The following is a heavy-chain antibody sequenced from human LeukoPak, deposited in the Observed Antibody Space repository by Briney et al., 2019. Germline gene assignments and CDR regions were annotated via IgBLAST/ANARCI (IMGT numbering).Heavy chain of an antibody. J-gene: IGHJ4*02. V-gene: IGHV3-7*01. Sequence: GGSLRLSCAASGFTFSSYWMNWVRQAPGKGLEWVANIKQDGSEKYYVDSVKGRFTISRDNAKNSLYLQMNSLRAEDTAVYYCARLTRALYSSSWYYFDYWGQGTLVTVSS. CDR1: GFTFSSYW. D-gene: IGHD6-13*01. CDR2: IKQDGSEK. CDR3: ARLTRALYSSSWYYFDY.